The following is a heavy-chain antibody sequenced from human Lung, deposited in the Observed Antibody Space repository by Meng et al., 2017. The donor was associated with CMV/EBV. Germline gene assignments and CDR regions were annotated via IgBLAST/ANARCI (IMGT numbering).Heavy chain of an antibody. V-gene: IGHV3-33*06. CDR3: AKDLFDFWSGYVGTFDY. J-gene: IGHJ4*02. D-gene: IGHD3-3*01. CDR2: IWYDGSNK. Sequence: SCAASGFTFSSYGMHWVRQAPGKGLEWVAVIWYDGSNKYYADSVKGRFTISRDNSKNTLYLQMNSLRAEDTAVYYCAKDLFDFWSGYVGTFDYRGQGXLVTVSS. CDR1: GFTFSSYG.